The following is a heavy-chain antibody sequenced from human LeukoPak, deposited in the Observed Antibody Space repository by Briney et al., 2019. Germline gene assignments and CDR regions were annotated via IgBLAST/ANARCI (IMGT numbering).Heavy chain of an antibody. J-gene: IGHJ5*02. CDR3: ARYYDILTGYSLYNWFDP. Sequence: ASVKVSCKASGYTFTSYDINWVRQATGQGLEWMGWMNPNSGNTGYAQKFQGRVTMTRNTSISTAYMELSSLRSEDTAVYYCARYYDILTGYSLYNWFDPWGQGTLVTVSS. D-gene: IGHD3-9*01. V-gene: IGHV1-8*01. CDR1: GYTFTSYD. CDR2: MNPNSGNT.